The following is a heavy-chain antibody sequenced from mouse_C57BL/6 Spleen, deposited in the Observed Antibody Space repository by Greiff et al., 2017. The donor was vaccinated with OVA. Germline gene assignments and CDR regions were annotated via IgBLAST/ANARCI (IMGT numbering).Heavy chain of an antibody. CDR3: ASGYYGSSYDFDY. J-gene: IGHJ2*01. CDR2: ISSGSSTI. D-gene: IGHD1-1*01. Sequence: EVKLVESGGGLVKPGGSLKLSCAASGFTFSDYGMHWVRQAPEKGLEWVAYISSGSSTIYYADTVKGRFTISRDNAKNTLFLQMTSLRSEDTAMYYSASGYYGSSYDFDYWGQGTTLTVSS. CDR1: GFTFSDYG. V-gene: IGHV5-17*01.